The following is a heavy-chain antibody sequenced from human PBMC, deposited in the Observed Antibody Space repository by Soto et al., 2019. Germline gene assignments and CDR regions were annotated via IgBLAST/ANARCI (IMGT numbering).Heavy chain of an antibody. CDR3: ARALVPSKRNYYYGMDV. CDR1: GGSISSGVYS. V-gene: IGHV4-30-2*01. CDR2: IYHIGST. J-gene: IGHJ6*02. D-gene: IGHD1-26*01. Sequence: PSETLSLTCAVSGGSISSGVYSWSWIRHPPGNGLEWIGYIYHIGSTYYNPSLKSRVTISVDRSKNQFSLKLSSVTAADTAVYYCARALVPSKRNYYYGMDVWGQGTTMTVYS.